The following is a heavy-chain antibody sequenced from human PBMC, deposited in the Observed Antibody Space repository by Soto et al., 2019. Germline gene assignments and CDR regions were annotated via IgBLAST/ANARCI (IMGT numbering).Heavy chain of an antibody. J-gene: IGHJ6*02. V-gene: IGHV4-59*01. CDR3: ASLDTAMVGDYYYGMDV. Sequence: PSETLSLTCTVSGGSISSYYWSWIRQPPGKGLEWIGYIYYSGSINYNPSLKSRVTISVDTSKNQFSLKLSSVTAADTAVYYCASLDTAMVGDYYYGMDVWGQGTTVTFSS. D-gene: IGHD5-18*01. CDR1: GGSISSYY. CDR2: IYYSGSI.